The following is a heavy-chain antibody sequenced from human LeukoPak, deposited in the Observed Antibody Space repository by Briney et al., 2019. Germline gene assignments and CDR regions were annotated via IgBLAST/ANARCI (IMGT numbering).Heavy chain of an antibody. CDR1: GFTFSNYW. CDR2: IKEDGSEK. CDR3: ARDTRPRD. J-gene: IGHJ4*02. Sequence: PGGSLRLSCAASGFTFSNYWMNWVRQAPGKGLEWVANIKEDGSEKYYVDSVKGRFTISRDNAENSVYLQMNSLRVEDTAVYYCARDTRPRDWGQGTLVTVSS. V-gene: IGHV3-7*01.